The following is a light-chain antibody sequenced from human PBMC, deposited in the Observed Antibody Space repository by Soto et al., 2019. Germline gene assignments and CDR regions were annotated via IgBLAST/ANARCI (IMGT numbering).Light chain of an antibody. CDR2: EVT. Sequence: QSALTQPPSASGSPGQSVTISCTGTSSDVGGYNYVSWYQQHPGKAPKLMIYEVTKRPSGVPDRFSGSKSGNTASLTVSGLQAEDEADYYCISHADSYNWVFGGGTKLTVL. CDR3: ISHADSYNWV. J-gene: IGLJ3*02. CDR1: SSDVGGYNY. V-gene: IGLV2-8*01.